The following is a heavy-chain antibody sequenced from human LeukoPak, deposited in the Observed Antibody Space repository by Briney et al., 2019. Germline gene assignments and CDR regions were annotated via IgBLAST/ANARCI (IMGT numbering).Heavy chain of an antibody. J-gene: IGHJ5*02. D-gene: IGHD1-14*01. CDR3: ARGQNRRTLDWFDP. CDR2: INHSGST. V-gene: IGHV4-39*07. Sequence: PSETLSLTCTVSGVSISSSSYYWSWIRQPPGKGLEWIGEINHSGSTNYNPSLKSRVTISVDTSKNQFSLKLSSVTAADTAVYYCARGQNRRTLDWFDPWGQGTLVTVSS. CDR1: GVSISSSSYY.